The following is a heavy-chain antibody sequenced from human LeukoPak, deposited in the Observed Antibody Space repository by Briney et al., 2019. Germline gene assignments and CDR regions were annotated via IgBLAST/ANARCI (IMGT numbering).Heavy chain of an antibody. J-gene: IGHJ5*02. Sequence: SGTLSLTCAVSGGSISSSNWWSWVRPPPGKGLEWIGEIYHSGSTNYNPSLKSRVTISVDKSKNQFSLKLSSVTAADTAVYYCARGAGDAYCGGDCYSNWFDPWGQGTLVTVSP. CDR3: ARGAGDAYCGGDCYSNWFDP. CDR2: IYHSGST. D-gene: IGHD2-21*02. V-gene: IGHV4-4*02. CDR1: GGSISSSNW.